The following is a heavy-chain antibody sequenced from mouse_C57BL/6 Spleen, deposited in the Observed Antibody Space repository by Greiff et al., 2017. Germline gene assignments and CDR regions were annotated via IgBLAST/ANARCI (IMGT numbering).Heavy chain of an antibody. J-gene: IGHJ3*01. Sequence: EVHLVESEGGLVQPGSSMKLSCTASGFTFSDYYMAWVRQVPEKGLEWVANINYDGSSTYYLDSLKSRFIISRDNAKNILYLQMSSLKSEDTATYYCAREDGNHGGFAYWGQGTLVTVSA. CDR1: GFTFSDYY. CDR3: AREDGNHGGFAY. D-gene: IGHD2-3*01. CDR2: INYDGSST. V-gene: IGHV5-16*01.